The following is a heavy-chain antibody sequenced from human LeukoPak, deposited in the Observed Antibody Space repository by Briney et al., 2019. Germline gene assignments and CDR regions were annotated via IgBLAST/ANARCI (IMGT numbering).Heavy chain of an antibody. J-gene: IGHJ6*03. CDR2: INHSGST. CDR3: ARSRRYFDWLLSPGGYYMDV. CDR1: GGSFSGYY. V-gene: IGHV4-34*01. Sequence: PSETLSLTCAVYGGSFSGYYWSWIRQPPGKGLEWIGEINHSGSTNYNPSLKSRVTISVDTSKNQFSLKLSSVTAADTAVYYCARSRRYFDWLLSPGGYYMDVWGKGTTVTISS. D-gene: IGHD3-9*01.